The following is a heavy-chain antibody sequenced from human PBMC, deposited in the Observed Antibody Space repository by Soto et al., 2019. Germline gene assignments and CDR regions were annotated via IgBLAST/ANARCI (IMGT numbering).Heavy chain of an antibody. CDR3: TRALSGSYDS. D-gene: IGHD1-26*01. CDR2: TYYRSKWST. Sequence: SQTLSLTCAISGDSVSSKSAAWNWIRQSPSRGLEWLGRTYYRSKWSTDYAVSVKSRITINPDTSRNQFSLQLNSVTPEDTAVYYCTRALSGSYDSWGQGTLVTVSS. V-gene: IGHV6-1*01. CDR1: GDSVSSKSAA. J-gene: IGHJ5*01.